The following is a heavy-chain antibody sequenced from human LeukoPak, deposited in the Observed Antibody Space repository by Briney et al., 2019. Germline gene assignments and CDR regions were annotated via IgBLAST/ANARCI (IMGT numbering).Heavy chain of an antibody. CDR3: ARGPRFNWNYEEFDY. CDR2: IKQDGSEK. CDR1: GFTFSSYW. Sequence: GGSLRLSCAASGFTFSSYWMSWVRQAPGKGLEWVANIKQDGSEKYYVDSVKGRFTISRDNAKNSLYLQMNSLRAEDTAVYYCARGPRFNWNYEEFDYWGQGTLVTVSS. J-gene: IGHJ4*02. V-gene: IGHV3-7*01. D-gene: IGHD1-7*01.